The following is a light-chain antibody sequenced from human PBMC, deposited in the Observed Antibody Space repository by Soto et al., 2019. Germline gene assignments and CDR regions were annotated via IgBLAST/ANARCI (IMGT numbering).Light chain of an antibody. CDR2: DVT. CDR1: RSDVGGYNY. CDR3: ASYASTTTLGV. V-gene: IGLV2-14*01. Sequence: QSVLTQPASVSGSPGQSITISCTGTRSDVGGYNYVSWYQQHPGKAPKLTIYDVTNRPSGVSNRFSGSKSGNPASLTISGLQAEDEADYYCASYASTTTLGVFGTG. J-gene: IGLJ1*01.